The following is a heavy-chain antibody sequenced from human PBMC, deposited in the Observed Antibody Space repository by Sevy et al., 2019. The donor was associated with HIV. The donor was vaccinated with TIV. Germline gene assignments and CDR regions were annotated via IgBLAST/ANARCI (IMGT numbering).Heavy chain of an antibody. CDR1: GYTFTGYY. CDR3: ARDDFGNYYYYYGLDV. CDR2: INPNNGGT. D-gene: IGHD4-17*01. J-gene: IGHJ6*02. Sequence: ASVKVSCKASGYTFTGYYLHWVRQAPGQGLEWMGWINPNNGGTKYAQKFQGRVTMTRDTSINTAYMELSRLRSDDTAVYYCARDDFGNYYYYYGLDVWGQGTTVTVSS. V-gene: IGHV1-2*02.